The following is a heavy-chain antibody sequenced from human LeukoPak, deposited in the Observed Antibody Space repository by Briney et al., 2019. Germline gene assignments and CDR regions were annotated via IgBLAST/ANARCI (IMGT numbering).Heavy chain of an antibody. CDR3: ARDRGVPRPYYFDQ. CDR1: GGSVRSSSYY. V-gene: IGHV4-39*07. D-gene: IGHD3-10*01. J-gene: IGHJ4*02. Sequence: SETLSLTCTVSGGSVRSSSYYWGCIRQPPGKGLEWIGSVHSNGSTCYNPSLGGRVIMSIDTSKNQFSLKLTSVTAADTAMYYCARDRGVPRPYYFDQWGQGTLVTVSS. CDR2: VHSNGST.